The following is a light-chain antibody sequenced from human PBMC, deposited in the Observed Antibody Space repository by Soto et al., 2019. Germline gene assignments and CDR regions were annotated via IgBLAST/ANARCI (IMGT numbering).Light chain of an antibody. CDR1: SSNSGNNA. CDR3: AAWDDSLNGVV. Sequence: QSVLTQSPSVSEAPRQRITISCFGSSSNSGNNAVNWYHQLPGKAPKLLIYFDDLLPSGVSGRFSGSKSGNSASLAISGLQAEDEADYYCAAWDDSLNGVVFGGGTKLTVL. J-gene: IGLJ3*02. V-gene: IGLV1-36*01. CDR2: FDD.